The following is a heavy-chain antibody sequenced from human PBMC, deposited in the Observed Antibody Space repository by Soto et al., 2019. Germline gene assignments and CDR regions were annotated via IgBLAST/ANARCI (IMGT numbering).Heavy chain of an antibody. D-gene: IGHD4-17*01. Sequence: QVQLQESGPGLVRPSETLSLTCTVSGGSLSSYYWSWIRQSPGKGLEWIGYIYYTGSTKFHPSLKSRVTSSVDRSKNQFSLNLSSLTAADTAVYYCARESLGDYATSTYPIDYFDYWGRGTLVTVSS. J-gene: IGHJ4*02. CDR3: ARESLGDYATSTYPIDYFDY. V-gene: IGHV4-59*01. CDR2: IYYTGST. CDR1: GGSLSSYY.